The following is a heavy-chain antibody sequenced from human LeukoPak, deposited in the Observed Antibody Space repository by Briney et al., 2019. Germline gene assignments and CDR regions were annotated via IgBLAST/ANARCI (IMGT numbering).Heavy chain of an antibody. CDR1: GYTFTSYG. Sequence: GASVKVSCKASGYTFTSYGISWVRQAPGQGLEWMGWITAYNGNTNYAQKLQGRVTMTTDTSTSTAYMELRSLRSDDTAVYYCASSYDSSGYPVYFDYWGQGTLVTVSS. D-gene: IGHD3-22*01. V-gene: IGHV1-18*01. CDR3: ASSYDSSGYPVYFDY. J-gene: IGHJ4*02. CDR2: ITAYNGNT.